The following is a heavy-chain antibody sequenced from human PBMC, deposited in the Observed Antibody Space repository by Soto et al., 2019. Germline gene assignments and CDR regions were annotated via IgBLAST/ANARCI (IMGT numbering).Heavy chain of an antibody. Sequence: PSETLSLTCTVSGGSVSSNNYYWGWIRQSPGKGLEWMGSILQSGGTYNNPSLKSRITMTVYTSKNQFSLSLTSVTAADTAVYYCARQIRQLWPNFDFWGQGTLVTVSS. CDR2: ILQSGGT. J-gene: IGHJ4*02. CDR3: ARQIRQLWPNFDF. V-gene: IGHV4-39*01. D-gene: IGHD5-18*01. CDR1: GGSVSSNNYY.